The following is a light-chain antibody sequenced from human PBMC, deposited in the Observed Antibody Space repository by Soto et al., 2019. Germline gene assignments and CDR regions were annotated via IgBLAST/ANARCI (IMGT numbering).Light chain of an antibody. Sequence: QSALTQPPSASGSPGQSVTISCTGSSSDVGGYNYVSWYQQHPGKAPKLMIYEVSKRPSGVPDRLSGSKSGNTASLTVSGLQAEDEAAYYCSSYGGSNTVVFGGATKLTVL. CDR1: SSDVGGYNY. CDR3: SSYGGSNTVV. J-gene: IGLJ2*01. CDR2: EVS. V-gene: IGLV2-8*01.